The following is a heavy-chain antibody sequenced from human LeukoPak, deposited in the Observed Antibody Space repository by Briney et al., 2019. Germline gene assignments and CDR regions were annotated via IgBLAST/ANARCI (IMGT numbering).Heavy chain of an antibody. CDR1: GFTFSSYW. V-gene: IGHV3-74*01. J-gene: IGHJ4*02. Sequence: GGSLRLSCAASGFTFSSYWMHWVRQAPGKGLVWVSRINSEGSSTIYADSVKGRFTISRDNAKNTLYLQMNSLRAEDTAVYYCARYYYDSSGYYLDYWGQGTLVTVSS. D-gene: IGHD3-22*01. CDR3: ARYYYDSSGYYLDY. CDR2: INSEGSST.